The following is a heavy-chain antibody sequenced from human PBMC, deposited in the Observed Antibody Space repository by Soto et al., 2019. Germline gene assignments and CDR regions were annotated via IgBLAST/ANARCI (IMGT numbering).Heavy chain of an antibody. J-gene: IGHJ4*02. CDR3: ASLRSGWGIDY. D-gene: IGHD6-19*01. Sequence: PSETLSLTCAVSGGSISSGGYSWSWIRQPPGKGLEWIGYIYHSGSTYYKPSLKSRVTISVDRSKNQFSLKLSSVTAADTAVYYCASLRSGWGIDYWGQGTLVTVSS. CDR2: IYHSGST. CDR1: GGSISSGGYS. V-gene: IGHV4-30-2*01.